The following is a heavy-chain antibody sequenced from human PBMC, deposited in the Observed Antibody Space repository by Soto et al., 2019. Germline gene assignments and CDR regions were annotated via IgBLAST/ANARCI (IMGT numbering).Heavy chain of an antibody. CDR2: TYYRSKWSR. Sequence: SQTLSLTCAISGDSVSSDSAAWIWIRQSPSRGLEWLGRTYYRSKWSRDYALSVKSRIAINPDTSKNQFSLHLYSVTPEDTAVYYCAGVPWFRGMDVWGQGTPVTVSS. V-gene: IGHV6-1*01. CDR1: GDSVSSDSAA. D-gene: IGHD3-10*01. J-gene: IGHJ6*02. CDR3: AGVPWFRGMDV.